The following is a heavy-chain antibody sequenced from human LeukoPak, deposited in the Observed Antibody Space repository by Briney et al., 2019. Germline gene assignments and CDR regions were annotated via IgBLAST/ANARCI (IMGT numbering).Heavy chain of an antibody. V-gene: IGHV3-30*18. CDR3: AKGHEYCSSTSCYHSFDY. J-gene: IGHJ4*02. CDR2: ISYDGSNK. CDR1: GFTFSSYS. D-gene: IGHD2-2*01. Sequence: PGGSLRLSCVASGFTFSSYSMNWVRQAPGKGLEWVAVISYDGSNKYYADSVKGRFTISRDNSKNTLYLQMNSLRAEDTAVYYCAKGHEYCSSTSCYHSFDYWGQGTLVTVSS.